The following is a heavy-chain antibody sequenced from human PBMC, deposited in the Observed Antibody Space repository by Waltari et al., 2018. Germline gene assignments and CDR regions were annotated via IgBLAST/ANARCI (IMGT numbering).Heavy chain of an antibody. CDR1: GFSLSTSGVG. Sequence: QITLKESGPTLVKPTQTLTLTCTFSGFSLSTSGVGVGWIRQPPGKALEWLALIYWNDDKRYSPSLKSRLTITKDTAKNQVVLTRTNMDPVDTATYYCAHKVVLSSRFDPWGQGTLVTVSS. CDR3: AHKVVLSSRFDP. D-gene: IGHD2-15*01. V-gene: IGHV2-5*01. CDR2: IYWNDDK. J-gene: IGHJ5*02.